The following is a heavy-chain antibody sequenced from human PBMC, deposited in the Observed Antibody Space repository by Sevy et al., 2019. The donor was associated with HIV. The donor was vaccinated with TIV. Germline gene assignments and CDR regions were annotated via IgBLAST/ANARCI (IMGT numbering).Heavy chain of an antibody. CDR2: IYWADVT. J-gene: IGHJ4*02. Sequence: SGPTLVKPTQTLTLTCTLSGLSLSTRGVGVGWIRRPPGKALEWLALIYWADVTYYRPSLRSRLTITRDTSENQVVVLTMTNMDPVDTATYYCAHNGRDSYYRGIVWGQGALVTVSS. V-gene: IGHV2-5*02. CDR1: GLSLSTRGVG. D-gene: IGHD1-26*01. CDR3: AHNGRDSYYRGIV.